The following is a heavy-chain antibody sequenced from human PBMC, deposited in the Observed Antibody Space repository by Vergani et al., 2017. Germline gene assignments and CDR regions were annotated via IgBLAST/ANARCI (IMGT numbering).Heavy chain of an antibody. J-gene: IGHJ6*03. CDR1: GGSFSGYY. CDR2: INHSGST. Sequence: QVQLQQWGAGLLKPSETLSLTCAVYGGSFSGYYWSWIRQPPGKGLEWIGEINHSGSTNYNPSLKSRVTISVYTSTNQFSLKLRSVTAVDTAVYYCARGVGQLVQYYYYMDVWGKGTTVTVSS. D-gene: IGHD6-6*01. CDR3: ARGVGQLVQYYYYMDV. V-gene: IGHV4-34*01.